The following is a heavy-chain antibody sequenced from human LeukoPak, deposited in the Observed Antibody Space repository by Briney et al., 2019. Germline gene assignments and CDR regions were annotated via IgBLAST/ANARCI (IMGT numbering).Heavy chain of an antibody. D-gene: IGHD6-19*01. Sequence: PSQTLSLTCTVSGGSISSGGYYWSWIRQHPGKGLEWIGYIYYSGSTYYNPSLKSRVTISVDTSKNQFSLKLSSVTAADTAVYYCARRIAVAGTAPSWFDPWGQGTLVTVSS. CDR1: GGSISSGGYY. CDR2: IYYSGST. J-gene: IGHJ5*02. CDR3: ARRIAVAGTAPSWFDP. V-gene: IGHV4-31*03.